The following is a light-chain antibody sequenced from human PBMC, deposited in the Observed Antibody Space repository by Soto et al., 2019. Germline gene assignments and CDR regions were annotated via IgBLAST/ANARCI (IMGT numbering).Light chain of an antibody. CDR2: DAS. Sequence: EIVMTQSPANLSVSAGERATLSCRASQTIYNNVAWYQQRPGQAPRLLIYDASTRATSVPARFSGSGSGTDFTLSISDLQSADCAVYYCQQFNKWPLTFGGGTKVDNK. J-gene: IGKJ4*01. CDR1: QTIYNN. CDR3: QQFNKWPLT. V-gene: IGKV3-15*01.